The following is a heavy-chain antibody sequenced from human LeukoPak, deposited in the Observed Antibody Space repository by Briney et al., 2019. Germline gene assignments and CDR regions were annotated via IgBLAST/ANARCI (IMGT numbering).Heavy chain of an antibody. Sequence: SETLSLTFTVPGGSIISYYWTWIPQPAGKGLEWIGYIYYSGSTNYNPSLKSRVTISVDTYKNQFSLKLSSVTAADTAVYYCARDSIVGGFAFDYWGQGTLVTVSS. CDR3: ARDSIVGGFAFDY. V-gene: IGHV4-59*01. CDR1: GGSIISYY. CDR2: IYYSGST. D-gene: IGHD3-16*02. J-gene: IGHJ4*02.